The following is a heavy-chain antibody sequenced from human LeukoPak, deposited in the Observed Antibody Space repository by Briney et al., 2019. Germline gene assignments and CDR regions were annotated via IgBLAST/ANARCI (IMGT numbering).Heavy chain of an antibody. Sequence: PGGSLRLSCAASGFTFSSYAMRWVRQAPGKGLEWVSGISGSGGSTHCADSVKGRFTISRDNSKNTLYLQMNSQRAEDTAVYYFAKGEGYSYGLQDYWGQGTLVTVSS. V-gene: IGHV3-23*01. J-gene: IGHJ4*02. CDR2: ISGSGGST. CDR1: GFTFSSYA. D-gene: IGHD5-18*01. CDR3: AKGEGYSYGLQDY.